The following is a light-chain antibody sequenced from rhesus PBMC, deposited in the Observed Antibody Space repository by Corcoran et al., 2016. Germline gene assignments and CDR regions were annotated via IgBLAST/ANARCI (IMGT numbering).Light chain of an antibody. CDR2: KAS. CDR3: LQYSSSPWT. J-gene: IGKJ1*01. CDR1: QCISSW. V-gene: IGKV1-22*01. Sequence: DIQMTQSPSSLSASVGDTVTITCRASQCISSWLDWYQQKPGKAPNLLIYKASSLQSGVPSRFSGSGSGTDFTLTISSLQPEDFATYYCLQYSSSPWTFGQGTKVEIK.